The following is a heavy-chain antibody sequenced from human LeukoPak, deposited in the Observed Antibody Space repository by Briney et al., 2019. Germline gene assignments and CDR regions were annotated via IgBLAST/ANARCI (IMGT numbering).Heavy chain of an antibody. CDR3: ATDRGYSGYGVFDY. CDR2: ISGDGRST. Sequence: PGRSLRLSCAASGFTFSSYWMSWVRQAPGKGLEWVSTISGDGRSTYYADSVKGRFTISRDDSTDTLHLQMNSLRVEDSALYYCATDRGYSGYGVFDYWGQGTLVSVSS. CDR1: GFTFSSYW. D-gene: IGHD5-12*01. V-gene: IGHV3-23*01. J-gene: IGHJ4*02.